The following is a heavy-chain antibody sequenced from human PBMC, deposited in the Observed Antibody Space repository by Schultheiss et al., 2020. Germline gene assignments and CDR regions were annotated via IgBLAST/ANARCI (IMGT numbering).Heavy chain of an antibody. CDR3: TRGISTAGIH. CDR2: VYYTGST. Sequence: SATVSLTCTVSGGSISSTSNFWGWIRQPPGKVPEWIGSVYYTGSTYYNPSLESRVTISIDTSKNEFSLKVNSVTAADTAVYYCTRGISTAGIHWGQGTLVTVAS. D-gene: IGHD6-13*01. CDR1: GGSISSTSNF. J-gene: IGHJ4*02. V-gene: IGHV4-39*01.